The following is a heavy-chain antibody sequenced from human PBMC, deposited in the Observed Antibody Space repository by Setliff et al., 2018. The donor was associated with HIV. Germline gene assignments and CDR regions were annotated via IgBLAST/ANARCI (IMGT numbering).Heavy chain of an antibody. Sequence: PSETLSLTCAVSGHSISSTNWWGWIRQPPGKGLEWIGTIYYSGTAYYSPSLNGRVTISVDTSNNQFSLSLTSVTAADTAVYHCARHTAPYSSGFYSVAAWFDPWGQGTLVTVSS. D-gene: IGHD6-19*01. V-gene: IGHV4-28*01. J-gene: IGHJ5*02. CDR2: IYYSGTA. CDR3: ARHTAPYSSGFYSVAAWFDP. CDR1: GHSISSTNW.